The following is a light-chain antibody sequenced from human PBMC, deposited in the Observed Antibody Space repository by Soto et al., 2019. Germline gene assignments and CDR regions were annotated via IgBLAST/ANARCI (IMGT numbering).Light chain of an antibody. CDR3: GTWDSSLSVWV. Sequence: SVVAQPPPVSAAPGQKGTHPFSGRKHNIGYNYVSWYRQLPGTAPKLLIYDNDKRPSGIPDRFSGSQSGTSATLGITGLQTGDEADYYCGTWDSSLSVWVFGGGTKITVL. J-gene: IGLJ3*02. CDR1: KHNIGYNY. V-gene: IGLV1-51*01. CDR2: DND.